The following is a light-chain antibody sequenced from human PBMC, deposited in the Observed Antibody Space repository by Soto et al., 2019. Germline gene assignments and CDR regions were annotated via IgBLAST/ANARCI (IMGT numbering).Light chain of an antibody. CDR2: AAS. V-gene: IGKV1-39*01. CDR1: QSISTY. CDR3: QQSYSTPS. J-gene: IGKJ3*01. Sequence: DIQMTQSPSSLSASVGDRVTITCRASQSISTYLNWYQQKPGKAPELLIYAASSLQSGVPSRFSGSGSGTEFTLTISSLQPEDCAAYYCQQSYSTPSFGPGTKVDIK.